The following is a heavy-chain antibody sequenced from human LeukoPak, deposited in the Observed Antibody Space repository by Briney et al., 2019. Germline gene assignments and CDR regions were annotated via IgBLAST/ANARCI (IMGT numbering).Heavy chain of an antibody. Sequence: GGSLRLSCAASGFTFSSYSMNWVRQAPGKGLEWVSYISSSSSTIYYADSVKGRFTISRDNAKNSLYLQMNSLRAEDTAVYYCARDSASYSSGRLFYWGQGTLVTVSS. J-gene: IGHJ4*02. D-gene: IGHD6-19*01. CDR2: ISSSSSTI. CDR1: GFTFSSYS. CDR3: ARDSASYSSGRLFY. V-gene: IGHV3-48*01.